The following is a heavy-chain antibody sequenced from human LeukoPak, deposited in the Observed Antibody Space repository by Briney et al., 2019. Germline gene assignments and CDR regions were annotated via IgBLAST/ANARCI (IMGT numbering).Heavy chain of an antibody. V-gene: IGHV4-4*02. CDR3: GKTDIYFNPIDY. CDR1: GFTFSSYSM. J-gene: IGHJ4*02. CDR2: IHRAGRT. Sequence: TGGSLRLSCAASGFTFSSYSMNWVRQPPGQGLEWIGEIHRAGRTRYNPSLKSRVTISMDYSKNQFSLKLTSVTAADTAIYYCGKTDIYFNPIDYWGPGSLVTVSS. D-gene: IGHD3-9*01.